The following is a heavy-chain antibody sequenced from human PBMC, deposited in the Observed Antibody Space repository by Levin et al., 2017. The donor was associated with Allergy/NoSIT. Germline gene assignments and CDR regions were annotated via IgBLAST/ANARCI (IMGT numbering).Heavy chain of an antibody. D-gene: IGHD3-22*01. CDR2: IIPILDIT. J-gene: IGHJ6*02. CDR3: ARETDSSGYYYHGLDV. V-gene: IGHV1-69*04. Sequence: SVKVSCKISGGTFTSYGINWVRQAPGQGLEWMGRIIPILDITNYAQKFKGRVTITADKSTSTVYMELSSLTREDTAVYYFARETDSSGYYYHGLDVWGQGTTVTVS. CDR1: GGTFTSYG.